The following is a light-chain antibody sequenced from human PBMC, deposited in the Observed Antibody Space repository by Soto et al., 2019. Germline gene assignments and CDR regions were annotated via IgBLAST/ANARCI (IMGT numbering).Light chain of an antibody. J-gene: IGKJ1*01. CDR2: GAS. CDR3: QQYNDWPRT. Sequence: EIVMTQSPATLSVSPGERATLSCRASQIVGTYLAWYQHNPGQAHRLLIYGASTRAAGISPRFSGGGSGTEFTIPISSLQAEDFAVSYCQQYNDWPRTFGQGTQVGIK. V-gene: IGKV3-15*01. CDR1: QIVGTY.